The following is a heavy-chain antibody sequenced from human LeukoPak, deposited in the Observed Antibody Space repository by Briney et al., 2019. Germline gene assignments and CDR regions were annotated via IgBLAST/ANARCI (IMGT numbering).Heavy chain of an antibody. J-gene: IGHJ6*03. CDR1: GYSISSGYY. V-gene: IGHV4-38-2*02. Sequence: KPSETLSLTCTVSGYSISSGYYWGWIRQPPGKGLEWIGSIYHSGSTYYNPSLKSRVTISVDTSKNQFSLKLSSVTAADTAVYYCARGYSYGLYYYYYYMDVWGKGTTVTISS. D-gene: IGHD5-18*01. CDR2: IYHSGST. CDR3: ARGYSYGLYYYYYYMDV.